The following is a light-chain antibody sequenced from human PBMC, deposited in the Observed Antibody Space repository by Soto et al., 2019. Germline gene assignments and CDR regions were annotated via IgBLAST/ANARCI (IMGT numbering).Light chain of an antibody. Sequence: EIVMTQSPATLSVSPGERATLSCRASQSVSSNLAWYQQKPGQAPRLLIYGASTRATGIPARFSGSGSGTXXTLTISSLQSEDFAFYYCQQYNNWRTFGQGTKVEIK. V-gene: IGKV3-15*01. CDR2: GAS. CDR3: QQYNNWRT. CDR1: QSVSSN. J-gene: IGKJ1*01.